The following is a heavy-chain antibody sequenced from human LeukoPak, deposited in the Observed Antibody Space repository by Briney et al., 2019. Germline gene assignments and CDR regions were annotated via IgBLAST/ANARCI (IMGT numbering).Heavy chain of an antibody. J-gene: IGHJ4*02. D-gene: IGHD4-17*01. V-gene: IGHV3-33*08. CDR3: ARAGFYGDYTDY. CDR2: ISYDGSNK. CDR1: GFTFSSYA. Sequence: GGSLRLSCAASGFTFSSYAMHWVRQAPGKGLEWVAVISYDGSNKYYADSVKGRFTISRDNSKNTLYLQMNSLRAEDTAVYYCARAGFYGDYTDYWGQGTLVTVSS.